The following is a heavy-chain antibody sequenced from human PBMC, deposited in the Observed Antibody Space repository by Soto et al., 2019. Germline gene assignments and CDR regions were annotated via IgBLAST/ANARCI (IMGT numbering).Heavy chain of an antibody. CDR2: IHHSGST. V-gene: IGHV4-31*03. J-gene: IGHJ1*01. D-gene: IGHD3-10*01. CDR3: VRGVLS. CDR1: GGSISSWCYY. Sequence: PSETPSLTCNVPGGSISSWCYYWTWIRQHPGKGLEWIGNIHHSGSTFYNPSLKSRVSISVDTSKNQFSLKLSSVTAADTAVYFCVRGVLSWGQGTLVTVSS.